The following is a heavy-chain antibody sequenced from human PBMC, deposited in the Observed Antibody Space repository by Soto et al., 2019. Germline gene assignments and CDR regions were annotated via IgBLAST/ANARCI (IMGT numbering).Heavy chain of an antibody. CDR2: ITPGNGYA. CDR1: GYVFTGYA. J-gene: IGHJ4*02. D-gene: IGHD6-19*01. V-gene: IGHV1-3*01. Sequence: QVQVVQSGPEVRRPGASVKVSCKPSGYVFTGYAIHWVRQAPGQRLEWLGWITPGNGYAEYSQKFQGRVTITSDTSATTAYVELSSLTYEDTAMYYCARLAYGSGWYVNWGQGTLVTVSS. CDR3: ARLAYGSGWYVN.